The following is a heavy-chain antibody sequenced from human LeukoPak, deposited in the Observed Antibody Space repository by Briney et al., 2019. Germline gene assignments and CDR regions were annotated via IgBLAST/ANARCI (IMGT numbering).Heavy chain of an antibody. CDR2: ISYDGSNK. J-gene: IGHJ2*01. CDR3: ARDFGTRANWGFVYWYFDL. V-gene: IGHV3-30-3*01. D-gene: IGHD7-27*01. CDR1: GFTFSSYA. Sequence: GGSLRLSCAASGFTFSSYAMHWVRQAPGKGLEWVAVISYDGSNKYYADSVKGRFTISRDNSKNTLYLQMNSLRAEDTAVYYCARDFGTRANWGFVYWYFDLWGRGTLVTVSS.